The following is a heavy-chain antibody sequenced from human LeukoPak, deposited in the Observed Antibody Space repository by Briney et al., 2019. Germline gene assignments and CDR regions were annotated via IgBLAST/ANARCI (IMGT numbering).Heavy chain of an antibody. CDR2: IYYSGST. V-gene: IGHV4-59*01. D-gene: IGHD3-22*01. CDR3: ARSPWNYYDSSGYYYLDY. CDR1: GFTFSSYA. J-gene: IGHJ4*02. Sequence: GSLRLSCAASGFTFSSYAMSWVRQAPGKGLEWIGYIYYSGSTNYNPSLKSRVTISVDTSKNQFSLKLSSVTAADTAVYYCARSPWNYYDSSGYYYLDYWGQGTLVTVSS.